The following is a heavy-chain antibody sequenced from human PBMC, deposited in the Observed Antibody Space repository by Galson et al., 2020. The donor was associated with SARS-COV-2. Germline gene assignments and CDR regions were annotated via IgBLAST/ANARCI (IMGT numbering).Heavy chain of an antibody. CDR3: ARVGGIAARPPGEY. J-gene: IGHJ4*02. CDR1: GGSFSGYY. Sequence: SETLSLTCAVYGGSFSGYYWSWIRQPPGKGLEWIGEINHSGSTNYNPSLKSRVTISVDTSKNQFSLKLSSVTAADTAVYYCARVGGIAARPPGEYWGQGTLVTVSS. V-gene: IGHV4-34*01. D-gene: IGHD6-6*01. CDR2: INHSGST.